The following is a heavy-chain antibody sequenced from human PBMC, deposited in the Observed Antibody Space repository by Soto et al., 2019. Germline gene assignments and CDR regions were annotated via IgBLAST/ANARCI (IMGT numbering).Heavy chain of an antibody. CDR2: IYSSGST. Sequence: SETLSLTCTVSGGSISSSTYHWGWIRQTPGKGLEWIGSIYSSGSTFYSPSLKSRVTISADTSKNQFSLKLNSVTAADTAVYYCSRQALYSSGNYYMAYWGQGTLVTVSS. V-gene: IGHV4-39*01. D-gene: IGHD3-10*01. CDR1: GGSISSSTYH. J-gene: IGHJ4*02. CDR3: SRQALYSSGNYYMAY.